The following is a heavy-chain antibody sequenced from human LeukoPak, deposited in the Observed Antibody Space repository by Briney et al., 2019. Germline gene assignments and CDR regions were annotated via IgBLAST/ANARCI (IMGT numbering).Heavy chain of an antibody. Sequence: GGSLRLSCEASGFTSFNFPMNWVRKAPGKGLEWVSHIRSDGIISYADSVKGRFTISRDNSKNTLYLQMNSLRAEDTAVYYCAKRLIPAAFDYWGQGTLVTVSS. CDR2: IRSDGII. J-gene: IGHJ4*02. D-gene: IGHD2-2*01. V-gene: IGHV3-23*01. CDR1: GFTSFNFP. CDR3: AKRLIPAAFDY.